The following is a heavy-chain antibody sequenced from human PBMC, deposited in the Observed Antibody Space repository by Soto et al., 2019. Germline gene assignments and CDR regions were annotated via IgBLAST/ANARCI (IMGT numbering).Heavy chain of an antibody. CDR1: GFTFRNYD. J-gene: IGHJ6*02. CDR2: ISFDGIKK. CDR3: AKPIVAAGYYGMDV. Sequence: GGSLRLSCAASGFTFRNYDMHWVRQAPGKGLEWMGVISFDGIKKYYADSVKGRFTISRDSSKNKLYLQMNSLRPEDTAVYYCAKPIVAAGYYGMDVWGQGTTVTVYS. V-gene: IGHV3-30*18. D-gene: IGHD6-13*01.